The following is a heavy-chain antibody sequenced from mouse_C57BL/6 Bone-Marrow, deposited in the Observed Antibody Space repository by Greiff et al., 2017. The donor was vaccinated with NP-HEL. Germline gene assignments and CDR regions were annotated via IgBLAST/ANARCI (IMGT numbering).Heavy chain of an antibody. CDR1: GFTFSSYA. CDR3: AGGLSGGSSSAGCAY. CDR2: ISDGGSYT. D-gene: IGHD1-1*01. J-gene: IGHJ3*01. V-gene: IGHV5-4*01. Sequence: EVHLVESGGGLVKPGGSLKLSCAASGFTFSSYAMSWVRQTPEKRLEWVATISDGGSYTYYPDNVKGRFTISRDNAKNNLYLQMSHLKSEDTAMYYCAGGLSGGSSSAGCAYWGQGTLVTVSA.